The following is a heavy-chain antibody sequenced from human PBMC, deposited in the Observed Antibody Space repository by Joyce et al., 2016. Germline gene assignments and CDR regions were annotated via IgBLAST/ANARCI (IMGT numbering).Heavy chain of an antibody. Sequence: EVQLLESGGGLVQPGGYLRLSCAASGLTFTSYAMSWVRQAPAKGLEWVSGISHSGGSTYYADSVKGRFTISRDNSKNTLYLQMNSLRAEDTAVYYCAKDQAPYYGSGKNAFDIWGQGTMVTVSS. CDR2: ISHSGGST. CDR1: GLTFTSYA. CDR3: AKDQAPYYGSGKNAFDI. D-gene: IGHD3-10*01. J-gene: IGHJ3*02. V-gene: IGHV3-23*01.